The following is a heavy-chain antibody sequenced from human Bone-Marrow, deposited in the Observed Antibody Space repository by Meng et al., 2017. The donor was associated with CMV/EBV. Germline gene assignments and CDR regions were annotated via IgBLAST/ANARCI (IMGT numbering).Heavy chain of an antibody. J-gene: IGHJ6*02. Sequence: ASVTVSCKASGYTFTGYYMHWVRQAPGQGLEWMGWINPNSGGTNYAQKFQGRVTMTRDTSISTAYMELSRLRSADTAVYYCARADGGSYYYYGMDVWGQGTTVPVSS. D-gene: IGHD1-26*01. CDR3: ARADGGSYYYYGMDV. CDR2: INPNSGGT. CDR1: GYTFTGYY. V-gene: IGHV1-2*02.